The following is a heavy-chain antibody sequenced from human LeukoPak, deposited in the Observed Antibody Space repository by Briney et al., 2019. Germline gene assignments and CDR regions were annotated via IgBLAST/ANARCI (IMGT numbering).Heavy chain of an antibody. D-gene: IGHD2-2*01. V-gene: IGHV4-38-2*01. CDR3: ARSLSTAGIDF. J-gene: IGHJ4*02. CDR2: VYHSGTT. Sequence: SETLSLTCAVSGYSISSGRYWGWIRQPPGKGLEWIGSVYHSGTTYYNPSLKSRLTISVDTSNNQFSLNLRSVTAADTAVYYCARSLSTAGIDFWGQGALVTVSS. CDR1: GYSISSGRY.